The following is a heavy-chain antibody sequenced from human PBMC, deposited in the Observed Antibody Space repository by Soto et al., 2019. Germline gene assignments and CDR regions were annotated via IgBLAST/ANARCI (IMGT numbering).Heavy chain of an antibody. CDR1: GFTVSSDS. Sequence: EVQLVETGGDLIQPGGSLRLSCAASGFTVSSDSMTWVRQAPGKGLEWISIIYSDNNTDYADSVTGRFSISRHTSKNILYLQMNSLRAEDTAEYYCARHYSAMGVWGQGTTVTVSS. J-gene: IGHJ6*02. CDR2: IYSDNNT. V-gene: IGHV3-53*02. CDR3: ARHYSAMGV.